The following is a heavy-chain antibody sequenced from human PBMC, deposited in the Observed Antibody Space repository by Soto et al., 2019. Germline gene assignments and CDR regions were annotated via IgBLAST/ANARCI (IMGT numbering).Heavy chain of an antibody. J-gene: IGHJ3*02. V-gene: IGHV3-23*01. D-gene: IGHD5-12*01. CDR3: AQMDTMTTSAFDI. Sequence: GGSLRLSCTASEFTFNIYAMNWVRQAPGKGLEWVSTISSSSGATIYYADSVKGRFTISRDNSKNTLFLQMNSLRAEDTAMYYCAQMDTMTTSAFDIWGQGTMVTVSS. CDR2: ISSSSGATI. CDR1: EFTFNIYA.